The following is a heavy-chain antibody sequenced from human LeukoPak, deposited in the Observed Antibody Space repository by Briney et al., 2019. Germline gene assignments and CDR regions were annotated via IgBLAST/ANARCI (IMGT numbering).Heavy chain of an antibody. Sequence: GGSLRLSCAGSGFTFSGYAMSWVRQAPGKGLEWVSYISSSGSTIYYADSVKGRFTISRDNAKNSLYLQMNSLRAEDTAVYYCARGSLHHSSYGMDVWGQGTTVTVSS. J-gene: IGHJ6*02. CDR1: GFTFSGYA. CDR3: ARGSLHHSSYGMDV. CDR2: ISSSGSTI. D-gene: IGHD1-14*01. V-gene: IGHV3-11*01.